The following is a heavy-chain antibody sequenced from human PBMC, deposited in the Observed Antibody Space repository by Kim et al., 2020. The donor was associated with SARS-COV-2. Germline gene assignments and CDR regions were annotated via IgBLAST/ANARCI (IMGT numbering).Heavy chain of an antibody. D-gene: IGHD3-10*01. J-gene: IGHJ4*02. V-gene: IGHV3-21*01. CDR3: ARDYGSGSPLDS. Sequence: YADSVKDTFTMSRANAQTSLYLQMNSLRVEDTAVYYCARDYGSGSPLDSWGQGTLVTVSS.